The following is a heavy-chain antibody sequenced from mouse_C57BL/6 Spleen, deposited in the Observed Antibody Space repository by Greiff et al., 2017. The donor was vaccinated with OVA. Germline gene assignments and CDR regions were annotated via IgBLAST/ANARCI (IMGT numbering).Heavy chain of an antibody. Sequence: QVHVKQSGPELVKPGASVKISCKASGYSFTDYNMNWVKQRPGRGLEWIGRIEPNSGGTKYNEKFKGKATLTVDKPSSTAYMQLSSLTSEDSAVYYCARCTLLGSYAMDYWGQGTSVTVSS. J-gene: IGHJ4*01. CDR3: ARCTLLGSYAMDY. D-gene: IGHD2-1*01. V-gene: IGHV1-72*01. CDR2: IEPNSGGT. CDR1: GYSFTDYN.